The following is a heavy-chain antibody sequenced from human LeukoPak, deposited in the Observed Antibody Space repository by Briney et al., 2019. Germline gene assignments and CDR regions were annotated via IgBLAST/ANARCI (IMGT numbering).Heavy chain of an antibody. J-gene: IGHJ3*02. CDR2: ISYDGSNK. CDR3: ARDIIDVTIFGVVMGAFDI. D-gene: IGHD3-3*01. Sequence: PGGSLRLSCAASGFTFSSYAMHWVRQAPGKGLEWVAVISYDGSNKYYADSVKGRFTISRDNSKNTLYLQMNSLRAEDTAVYYCARDIIDVTIFGVVMGAFDIWGQGTMVTVSS. V-gene: IGHV3-30*04. CDR1: GFTFSSYA.